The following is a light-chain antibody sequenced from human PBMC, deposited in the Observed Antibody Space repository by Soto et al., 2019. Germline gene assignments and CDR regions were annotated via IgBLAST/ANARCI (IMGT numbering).Light chain of an antibody. Sequence: DIQMTQSPSSLSASVGDSVSITYMASQSIRRYLHWYQQKPGRGPKLLMYDASSLESGVPSRFSGSGSGTEFTLTIRSLQPDDFATYYCQQYNSYSWTFGQGTQVDIK. J-gene: IGKJ1*01. CDR3: QQYNSYSWT. CDR1: QSIRRY. V-gene: IGKV1-5*01. CDR2: DAS.